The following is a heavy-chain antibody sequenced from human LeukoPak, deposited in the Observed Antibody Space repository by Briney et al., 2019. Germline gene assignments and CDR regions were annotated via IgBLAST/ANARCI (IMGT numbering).Heavy chain of an antibody. CDR3: AREFRPFTGDYGPFDH. CDR1: GGTFSNST. V-gene: IGHV1-69*01. CDR2: IIPMSETT. J-gene: IGHJ4*02. D-gene: IGHD4-17*01. Sequence: ASVKVSCKTSGGTFSNSTINWVRQAPGQGLEWMGGIIPMSETTNYAQKFQGRVTMTADQSTTTVYLELSSLRSEDTAVYYCAREFRPFTGDYGPFDHWGQGTLVTVSS.